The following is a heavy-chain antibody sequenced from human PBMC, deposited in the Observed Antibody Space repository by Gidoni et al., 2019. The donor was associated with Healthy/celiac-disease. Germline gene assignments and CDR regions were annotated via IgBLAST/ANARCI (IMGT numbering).Heavy chain of an antibody. V-gene: IGHV4-34*01. Sequence: QVQLQQWGAGLLKPSETLSLTCAVYGGSFSGYYWSWIRQPPGKGLEWIGEINHSGSTNYNPSLKSRVTISVDTSKNQFSLKLSSVTAADTAVYYCARGRGYCSSTSCYKLLDYWGQGTLVTVSS. D-gene: IGHD2-2*02. J-gene: IGHJ4*02. CDR1: GGSFSGYY. CDR3: ARGRGYCSSTSCYKLLDY. CDR2: INHSGST.